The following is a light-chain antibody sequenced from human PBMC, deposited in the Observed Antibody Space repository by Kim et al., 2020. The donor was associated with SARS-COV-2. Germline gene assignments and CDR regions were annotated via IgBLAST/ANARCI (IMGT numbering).Light chain of an antibody. CDR2: GHS. V-gene: IGLV1-40*01. CDR3: QSYDSSLSGYV. CDR1: SSNFGAGYA. J-gene: IGLJ1*01. Sequence: GVTISSTGGSSNFGAGYAVLWYQQLPGTAPKLLIYGHSNRPSGVPDRFSGSKSGTSASLAITGLQAEDEADYYCQSYDSSLSGYVFGTGTKVTVL.